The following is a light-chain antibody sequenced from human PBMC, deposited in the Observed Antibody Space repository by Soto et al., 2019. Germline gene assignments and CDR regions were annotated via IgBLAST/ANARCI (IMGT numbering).Light chain of an antibody. V-gene: IGKV3-11*01. CDR3: QQRSNWPRT. CDR1: QTVSSY. J-gene: IGKJ1*01. CDR2: DAS. Sequence: EIVLTQSPATLSLSPGERATLSCRASQTVSSYLLWYQQKPGQAPRLLIYDASNRATGIPARFSGSGSGTDFTLTISSLEPEDFAVYYCQQRSNWPRTFGQGTKGGYQ.